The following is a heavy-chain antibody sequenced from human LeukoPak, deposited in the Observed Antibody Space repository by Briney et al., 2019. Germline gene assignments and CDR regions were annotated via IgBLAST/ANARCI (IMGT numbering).Heavy chain of an antibody. CDR2: IKQDGSEK. V-gene: IGHV3-7*01. J-gene: IGHJ4*02. CDR1: GFTFSSYW. CDR3: ARDKSSSLALPIDY. D-gene: IGHD6-13*01. Sequence: GTSLRLSCAASGFTFSSYWMSWVRQAPGKGLEWVANIKQDGSEKYYVDSVKGRFTISRDNAKNSLYLQMNSLRAEDTAVYYCARDKSSSLALPIDYWGQGTLVTVSS.